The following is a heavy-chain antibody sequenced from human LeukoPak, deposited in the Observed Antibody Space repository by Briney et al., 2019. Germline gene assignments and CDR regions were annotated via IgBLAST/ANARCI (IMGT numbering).Heavy chain of an antibody. CDR3: ARGPQWRGDYYYMDV. CDR1: GYSFINFD. D-gene: IGHD6-19*01. CDR2: MNPNSGNK. V-gene: IGHV1-8*01. J-gene: IGHJ6*03. Sequence: ASVKVSCKASGYSFINFDINWVGPATGQGREWMGWMNPNSGNKGYAQKFQGRVTMTMNTSITTAYMELSSLRSEDTAVYYCARGPQWRGDYYYMDVWGRGTTVTVSS.